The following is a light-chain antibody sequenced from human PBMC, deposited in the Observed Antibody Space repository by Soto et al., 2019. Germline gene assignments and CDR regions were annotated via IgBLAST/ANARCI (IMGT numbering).Light chain of an antibody. V-gene: IGKV3-20*01. CDR2: AAS. CDR3: QQYGSSPLT. Sequence: EIVLTQSPGTLSLSPGERATLSCGASQSVNSNSLAWYQQKVGQAPRLLFYAASNRATGVPDRFSGSGSGTDFTLTISRLEPEDFAVYHCQQYGSSPLTFGGGTKVDIK. J-gene: IGKJ4*01. CDR1: QSVNSNS.